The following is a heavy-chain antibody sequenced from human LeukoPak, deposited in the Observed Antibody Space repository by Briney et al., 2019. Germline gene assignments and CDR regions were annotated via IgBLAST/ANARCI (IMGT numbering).Heavy chain of an antibody. CDR1: RFTFSVYW. CDR3: ARSDYYDY. J-gene: IGHJ4*02. V-gene: IGHV3-74*01. Sequence: GGSLRLSCAVSRFTFSVYWMHWVRQAPGKGLVWVSRIKSDGSSTSYADFVKGRFTISRDKAKNTLDLQMNSLRVEDTAVYYCARSDYYDYWGQGTLVTVSS. CDR2: IKSDGSST.